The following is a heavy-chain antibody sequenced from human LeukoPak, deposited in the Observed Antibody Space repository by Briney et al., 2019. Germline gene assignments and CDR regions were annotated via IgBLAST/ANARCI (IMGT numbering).Heavy chain of an antibody. Sequence: SETLSLTCTVSGGSISSSSYHSARLRHPPRKRLAWIGSIYYSGSTYYNPSLKSRVTISVDTSKNQFSLKLSSVTAADTAVYYCARLWFGDPMGPWGQGTLVTVSS. CDR1: GGSISSSSYH. CDR2: IYYSGST. V-gene: IGHV4-39*01. J-gene: IGHJ5*02. D-gene: IGHD3-10*01. CDR3: ARLWFGDPMGP.